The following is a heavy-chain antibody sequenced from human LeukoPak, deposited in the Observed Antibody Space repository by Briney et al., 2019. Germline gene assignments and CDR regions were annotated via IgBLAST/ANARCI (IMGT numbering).Heavy chain of an antibody. J-gene: IGHJ4*02. CDR2: INPSGGST. CDR1: GYTFTSYY. CDR3: ASLLQAPIFGY. V-gene: IGHV1-46*01. Sequence: VASVKVSCKASGYTFTSYYMHWVRQAPGQGLEWMGIINPSGGSTSYAQKFQGRVTMTRDMSTSTDYMELSSLRSEDTAVYYCASLLQAPIFGYWGKGTLVTVSS. D-gene: IGHD2-21*01.